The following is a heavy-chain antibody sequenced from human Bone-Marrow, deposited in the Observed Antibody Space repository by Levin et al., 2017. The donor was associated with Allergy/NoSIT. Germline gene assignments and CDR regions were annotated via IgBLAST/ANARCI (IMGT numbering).Heavy chain of an antibody. CDR1: GFTFSTYG. D-gene: IGHD2-2*01. J-gene: IGHJ3*01. CDR2: ISYDGSKK. Sequence: SCAASGFTFSTYGIHWVRQAPGKGLEWMAFISYDGSKKYYADSVKGRITISRDTSENTLSLQLNSLRLDDTAVYYCAKDRIDHCAATSCYAAVDVWGQGTMVSVSS. V-gene: IGHV3-30*18. CDR3: AKDRIDHCAATSCYAAVDV.